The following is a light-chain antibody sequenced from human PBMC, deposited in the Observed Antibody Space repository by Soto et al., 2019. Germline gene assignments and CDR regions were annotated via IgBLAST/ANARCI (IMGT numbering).Light chain of an antibody. CDR2: DVS. CDR1: SSDVGGFNY. J-gene: IGLJ2*01. V-gene: IGLV2-14*01. Sequence: QSALTQPASVSGSPGQSITISCTGTSSDVGGFNYVSWYQQYPGKAPKLLIYDVSNRPSGVSNRFSGSKSDNTASLTISGLQAEDEADYYCSSYTSNTTLVFGGGTKVTVL. CDR3: SSYTSNTTLV.